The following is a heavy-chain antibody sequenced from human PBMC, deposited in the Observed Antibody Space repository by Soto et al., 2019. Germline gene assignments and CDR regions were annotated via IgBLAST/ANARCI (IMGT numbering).Heavy chain of an antibody. CDR1: GYTFTSYG. Sequence: ASVKVSCKASGYTFTSYGISWVRQAPGQGLEWMGWISAGNGNTKYSQKFQGRVTITRDTSASTAYMELSSLRSEDTAVYYCARDADSSKGNWFDPWGQGTLVTVSS. V-gene: IGHV1-18*01. J-gene: IGHJ5*02. CDR2: ISAGNGNT. D-gene: IGHD6-13*01. CDR3: ARDADSSKGNWFDP.